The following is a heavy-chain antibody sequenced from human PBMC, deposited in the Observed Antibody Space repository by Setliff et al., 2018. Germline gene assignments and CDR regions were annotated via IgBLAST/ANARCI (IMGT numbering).Heavy chain of an antibody. Sequence: PGGSLRLSCAASGFTFSDYAMTWVRQAPGKGLEWVSAIGDSGSTTYYADSVRGRFTVSRDNSRNILYLQMNSLRAEDTAVYYCAKDLTQSDYWGQGTLVTVSS. J-gene: IGHJ4*02. CDR3: AKDLTQSDY. V-gene: IGHV3-23*01. D-gene: IGHD7-27*01. CDR2: IGDSGSTT. CDR1: GFTFSDYA.